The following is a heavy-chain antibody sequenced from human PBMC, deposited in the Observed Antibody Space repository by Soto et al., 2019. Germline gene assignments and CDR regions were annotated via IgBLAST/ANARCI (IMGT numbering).Heavy chain of an antibody. V-gene: IGHV5-10-1*01. CDR3: ARGGPQVVHNRVDP. D-gene: IGHD2-15*01. J-gene: IGHJ5*02. CDR1: GYTFTSYW. Sequence: EVKLVQSGAEVKKPGESLRISCKGSGYTFTSYWINWVRQMPGKGLEWMGRIDPTDSYTNYNPSFQGHVTISADKSLSTAYLQWNSLRASDTATYYCARGGPQVVHNRVDPWGQGTLVTVSS. CDR2: IDPTDSYT.